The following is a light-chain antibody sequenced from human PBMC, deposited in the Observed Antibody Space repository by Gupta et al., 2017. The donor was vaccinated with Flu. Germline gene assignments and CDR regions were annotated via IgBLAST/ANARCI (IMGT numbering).Light chain of an antibody. CDR1: QGIRND. V-gene: IGKV1-17*01. CDR3: LQYNTCPWT. J-gene: IGKJ1*01. Sequence: DIQLTQSPSSLSASVGDRVTITCRASQGIRNDLHWYQQKPGTAPKRLIYAASSLQRGVPSRFSGSGSGTEFTLTISSLQPGDFASYYCLQYNTCPWTFGQGTKVEIK. CDR2: AAS.